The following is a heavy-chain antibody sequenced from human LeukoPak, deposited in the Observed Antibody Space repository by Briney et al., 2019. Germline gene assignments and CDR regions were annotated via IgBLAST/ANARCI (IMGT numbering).Heavy chain of an antibody. CDR2: IYYSGTS. CDR1: GGSISSSRYY. CDR3: ATLTTVTYWTPANFDY. V-gene: IGHV4-39*01. J-gene: IGHJ4*02. D-gene: IGHD4-17*01. Sequence: PSETLSLTCTVSGGSISSSRYYWGWIRQPPGKGLEWIGSIYYSGTSYYNPSLKSRVTISVDTSKNQFSLKLSSVTAADTAVYYCATLTTVTYWTPANFDYWGQGTLVTVSS.